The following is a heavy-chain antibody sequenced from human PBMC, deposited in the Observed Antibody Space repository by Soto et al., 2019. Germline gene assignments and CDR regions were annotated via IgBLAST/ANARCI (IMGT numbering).Heavy chain of an antibody. CDR2: ISSSSSYI. J-gene: IGHJ3*02. D-gene: IGHD3-3*01. CDR1: GVTFISYS. V-gene: IGHV3-21*01. Sequence: TVGFLRLSCAASGVTFISYSMNWVRQAPGKGLEWVSSISSSSSYIYYADSVKGRFTISRDNAKNSLYLQMNSLRAEDTAVYYCAREGNYDFWSGYYTGALEAFDIWGQGTMVTVSS. CDR3: AREGNYDFWSGYYTGALEAFDI.